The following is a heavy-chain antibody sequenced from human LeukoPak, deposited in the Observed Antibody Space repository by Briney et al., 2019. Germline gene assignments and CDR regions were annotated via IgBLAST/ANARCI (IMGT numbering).Heavy chain of an antibody. CDR3: ARGPSSNWSGLDF. D-gene: IGHD6-13*01. Sequence: GGSLRLSCAASGFSFSGHWMHWARQLPGKGLVWVSRISPTGSTTSYADSVKGRFTVSRDNAKNTLYLQVNNLRAEDTAVYCCARGPSSNWSGLDFWGQGTLLTVSS. CDR1: GFSFSGHW. CDR2: ISPTGSTT. V-gene: IGHV3-74*01. J-gene: IGHJ4*02.